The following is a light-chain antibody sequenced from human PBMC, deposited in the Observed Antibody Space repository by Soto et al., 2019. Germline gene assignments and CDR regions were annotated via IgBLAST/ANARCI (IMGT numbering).Light chain of an antibody. J-gene: IGLJ1*01. Sequence: QSVLTQPPSASGSPVQSVTISCTGTKSDIGVYDFVSWYQHHPGKAPRLIIYEVVQRPSGVPDRFSGSKSGNTASLTVSGLQAADEADYFCKSYAGSNTYVFGSGTKV. CDR1: KSDIGVYDF. CDR2: EVV. V-gene: IGLV2-8*01. CDR3: KSYAGSNTYV.